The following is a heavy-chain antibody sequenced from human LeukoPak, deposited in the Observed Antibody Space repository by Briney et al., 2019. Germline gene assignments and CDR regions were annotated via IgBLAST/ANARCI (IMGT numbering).Heavy chain of an antibody. CDR2: IYYSGST. J-gene: IGHJ4*02. D-gene: IGHD3-22*01. V-gene: IGHV4-59*01. CDR1: GGSISSYY. Sequence: PSETLSLTCSVSGGSISSYYWSWIRQPPGKGLEWIGYIYYSGSTNYNPSLKSRVTISVDTSKNQFSLKLSSVTAADTAVYYCARGPPDYYDSSGSFDYWGQGTLVTVSS. CDR3: ARGPPDYYDSSGSFDY.